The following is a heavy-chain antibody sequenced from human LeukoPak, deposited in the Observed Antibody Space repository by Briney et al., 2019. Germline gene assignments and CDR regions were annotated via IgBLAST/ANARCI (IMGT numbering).Heavy chain of an antibody. CDR2: IKQDGSAK. CDR1: GFTYSSYG. Sequence: GGSLRLXCAASGFTYSSYGMHWVRQAPGKGLESVANIKQDGSAKYYVDSVKGRFTISRDDSKNSLYLQMDSLRAEDTAVYYCARDPRSSWYRAIDYWGQGSLVTVSS. CDR3: ARDPRSSWYRAIDY. J-gene: IGHJ4*02. V-gene: IGHV3-7*01. D-gene: IGHD6-13*01.